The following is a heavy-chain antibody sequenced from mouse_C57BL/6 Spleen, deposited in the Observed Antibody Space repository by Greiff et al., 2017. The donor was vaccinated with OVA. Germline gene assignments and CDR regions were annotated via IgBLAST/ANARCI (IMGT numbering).Heavy chain of an antibody. Sequence: QVQLQQPGAELVKPGASVKLSCKASGYTFTSYWMHWVKQRPGQGLEWIGMIHPNSGSTNYNEKFKSKATLTVDKSSSPAYMQLSSLTSEDSAVYYCAREESRYDYPMDYWGQGTSVTVSS. CDR1: GYTFTSYW. D-gene: IGHD2-4*01. J-gene: IGHJ4*01. CDR3: AREESRYDYPMDY. V-gene: IGHV1-64*01. CDR2: IHPNSGST.